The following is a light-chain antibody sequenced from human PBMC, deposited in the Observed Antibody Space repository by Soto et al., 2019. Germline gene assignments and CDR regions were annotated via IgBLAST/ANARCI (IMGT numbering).Light chain of an antibody. CDR2: GAS. Sequence: LTQSLGTLPLTPGGRAPLSCRASQNPRNNLSLHWYQEKPCQATGFLICGASSRASGIPARFSGSGSGTDFTLTISCLQPEDFKIYYCQQRSNSPPISFGQGTLPEI. CDR1: QNPRNN. J-gene: IGKJ5*01. V-gene: IGKV3-11*01. CDR3: QQRSNSPPIS.